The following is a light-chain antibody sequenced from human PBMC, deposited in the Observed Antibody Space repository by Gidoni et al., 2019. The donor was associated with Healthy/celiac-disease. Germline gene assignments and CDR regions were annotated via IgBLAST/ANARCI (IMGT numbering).Light chain of an antibody. Sequence: EIVLTPSPGTLSLSPGERATLSCRASQSVSSSYLAGYQQKPGQAPRLLIYGASSRATGIPDRFSGSGPGTDFTLTISRLEPEDFAVYYCQQYGSSPTFGGXTKVEIK. CDR2: GAS. J-gene: IGKJ4*01. CDR1: QSVSSSY. V-gene: IGKV3-20*01. CDR3: QQYGSSPT.